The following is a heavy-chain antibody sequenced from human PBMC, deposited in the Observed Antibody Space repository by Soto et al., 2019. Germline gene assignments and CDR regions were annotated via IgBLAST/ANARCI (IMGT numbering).Heavy chain of an antibody. J-gene: IGHJ5*02. CDR3: AREVMVVRTAVYNWFDP. CDR1: GLTFNKYG. CDR2: ISEGTSTI. V-gene: IGHV3-48*02. D-gene: IGHD2-15*01. Sequence: EAQLVESGGGLVQPGGSLRLSCAASGLTFNKYGMNWVRQAPGKGLEWVSFISEGTSTIKYADSVRGRFTISRDNAKNSLYLQMNSLRDEDTAVYYCAREVMVVRTAVYNWFDPWGQGTLVTVSS.